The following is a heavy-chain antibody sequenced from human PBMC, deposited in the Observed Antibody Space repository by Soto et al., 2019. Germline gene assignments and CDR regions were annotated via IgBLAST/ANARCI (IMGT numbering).Heavy chain of an antibody. V-gene: IGHV4-59*05. J-gene: IGHJ4*02. CDR3: ARHSITIFGVVSNHFDY. D-gene: IGHD3-3*01. Sequence: SETLSLTCTVSGGSISSYYWTWIRQPPGKGLEWIGSIYYSGSTYYNPSLKSRVTISVDTSKNQFSLKLSSVTAADTAVYYCARHSITIFGVVSNHFDYWGQGTLVTVSS. CDR1: GGSISSYY. CDR2: IYYSGST.